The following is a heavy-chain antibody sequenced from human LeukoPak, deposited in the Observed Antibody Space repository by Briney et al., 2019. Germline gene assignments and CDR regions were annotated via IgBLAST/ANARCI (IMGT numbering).Heavy chain of an antibody. D-gene: IGHD6-19*01. J-gene: IGHJ4*02. CDR3: AKGYSSAWYFFDY. CDR2: LSGSGGST. Sequence: GGSLRLSCVASGFNLRSYAMSWVRQAPGKGLQWVSGLSGSGGSTYYADSVKGRFTISRDNSKNTLHLQMNSLRAEDTAVNYCAKGYSSAWYFFDYWGQGTLVTVSS. V-gene: IGHV3-23*01. CDR1: GFNLRSYA.